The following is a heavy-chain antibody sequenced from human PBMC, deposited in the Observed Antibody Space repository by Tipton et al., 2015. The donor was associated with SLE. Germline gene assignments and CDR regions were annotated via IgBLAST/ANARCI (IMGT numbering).Heavy chain of an antibody. V-gene: IGHV4-61*02. D-gene: IGHD3-3*01. J-gene: IGHJ6*03. CDR1: GGSISSGSSY. CDR2: IYKSGGP. CDR3: ARGLLLDDLWSVYGRPYYMPV. Sequence: TLSLTCTVSGGSISSGSSYWSWIRQPAGEGLEWIGRIYKSGGPNFNPSLKSRVSMSLDTSKNQFSLRLNSVTAADTAVYYCARGLLLDDLWSVYGRPYYMPVRGKGTTVTVSS.